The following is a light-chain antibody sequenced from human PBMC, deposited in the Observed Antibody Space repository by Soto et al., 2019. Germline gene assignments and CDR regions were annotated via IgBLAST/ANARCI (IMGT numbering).Light chain of an antibody. V-gene: IGKV3-20*01. J-gene: IGKJ1*01. CDR3: QQYNNWPWT. CDR2: GIS. CDR1: HTISSSY. Sequence: EIVLTQSPGTLSLSPGERATLSCRASHTISSSYLAWYQQKPGQAPRLLMYGISRRATGIPDRFSGSGSGTEFTLTISSLQSEDSAVYYCQQYNNWPWTFGQGTKVDIK.